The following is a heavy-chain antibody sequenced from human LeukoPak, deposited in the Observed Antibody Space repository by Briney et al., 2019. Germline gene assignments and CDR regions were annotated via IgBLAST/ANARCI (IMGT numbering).Heavy chain of an antibody. J-gene: IGHJ4*02. Sequence: AGGSLRLSCTASGLSFSNSWMSWVRQAPGKGLEGVGRIISRTSGGATDYAAPVRGRFTISRDDSQNTLYLQMNSLKTEDTAVYYCTTYRYSYDVTGHSYFDYWGQGIPVTVSS. D-gene: IGHD3-22*01. V-gene: IGHV3-15*01. CDR1: GLSFSNSW. CDR3: TTYRYSYDVTGHSYFDY. CDR2: IISRTSGGAT.